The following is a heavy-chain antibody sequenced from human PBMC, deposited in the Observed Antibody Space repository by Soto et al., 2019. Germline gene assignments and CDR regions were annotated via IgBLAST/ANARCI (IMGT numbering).Heavy chain of an antibody. CDR3: ARDPAPPYYCIRTSGYGGAERFDP. CDR2: IIPIFGTA. V-gene: IGHV1-69*12. CDR1: AGTFSSYA. Sequence: QVQLVQSGAEVKKPGSSVKVSCKASAGTFSSYAISWVRQAPGQGLEWMGGIIPIFGTANYAQKFQGRVTITEDQATSPSYRVLSSLRSEETAVYYCARDPAPPYYCIRTSGYGGAERFDPWGQGTLVTVSS. D-gene: IGHD2-2*01. J-gene: IGHJ5*02.